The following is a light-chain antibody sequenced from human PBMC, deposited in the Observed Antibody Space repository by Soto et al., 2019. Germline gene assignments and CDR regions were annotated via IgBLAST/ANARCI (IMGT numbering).Light chain of an antibody. Sequence: ESGLTQSPGTLSLSPGERATLSCRASQSVSSIYLAWYQQKPGQAPRLLIYGASSRATGIPDRFSGSGSGTDFTLTISSLQSEDFAVYYCQQYIRWPLTFGGGTKVDI. V-gene: IGKV3-20*01. J-gene: IGKJ4*01. CDR1: QSVSSIY. CDR3: QQYIRWPLT. CDR2: GAS.